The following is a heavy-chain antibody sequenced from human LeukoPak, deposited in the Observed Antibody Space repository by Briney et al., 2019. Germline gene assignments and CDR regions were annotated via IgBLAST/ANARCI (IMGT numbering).Heavy chain of an antibody. D-gene: IGHD3-16*02. CDR3: ARYVWGSYPTFEDY. V-gene: IGHV4-59*01. J-gene: IGHJ4*02. CDR1: GGSISSYY. Sequence: SETLSLTCALSGGSISSYYWSWIRQPPGKGLKWIAYIYYSGSTHHNPSLKSRVTISVDMSKNQFSLKLSSATAADTAVYYCARYVWGSYPTFEDYWGQGTPVTVSS. CDR2: IYYSGST.